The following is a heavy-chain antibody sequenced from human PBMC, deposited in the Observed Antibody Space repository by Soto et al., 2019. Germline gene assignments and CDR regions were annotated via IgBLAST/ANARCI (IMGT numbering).Heavy chain of an antibody. D-gene: IGHD6-13*01. Sequence: QVQLVQSGAEVKKPGASVQVSCKASGYTFTTYGISWVRQAPGQGLEWMGWISAYSGSTKFAQKIQGSITMTTDTSTTTAYMELRSLTSDDTAVYYCARDFTKSSRLPYYFDYWCQGTLVTVSS. CDR3: ARDFTKSSRLPYYFDY. V-gene: IGHV1-18*01. J-gene: IGHJ4*02. CDR1: GYTFTTYG. CDR2: ISAYSGST.